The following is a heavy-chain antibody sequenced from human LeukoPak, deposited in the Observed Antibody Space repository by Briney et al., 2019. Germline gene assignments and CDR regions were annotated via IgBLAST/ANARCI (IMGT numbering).Heavy chain of an antibody. J-gene: IGHJ3*01. D-gene: IGHD3-10*01. CDR1: RFTISDYY. CDR2: IKADGSVV. V-gene: IGHV3-7*01. CDR3: ARDWCDSGSYCRGAGLDL. Sequence: GGSLRLSCAASRFTISDYYMSWVRQAPGKGLEWVANIKADGSVVNYVDTVGGRFTISRDNAKNSLYLQLNSLRAEDTTVYYCARDWCDSGSYCRGAGLDLWGQGTMVTVSS.